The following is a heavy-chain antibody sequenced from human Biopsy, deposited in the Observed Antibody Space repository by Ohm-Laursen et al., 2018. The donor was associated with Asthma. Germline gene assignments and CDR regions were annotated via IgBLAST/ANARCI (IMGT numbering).Heavy chain of an antibody. CDR3: ARGYSGSDRIVYYYSGLEV. V-gene: IGHV1-2*06. J-gene: IGHJ6*02. CDR2: INPNSGGT. D-gene: IGHD5-12*01. Sequence: SVKVSCKASGYTFTDYYVMWLRQAPGQGLEWMGRINPNSGGTNYAQKFQGRVTMTRDTSISTAYMELSSLSSEDTAVYYCARGYSGSDRIVYYYSGLEVWGQGTTVTVSS. CDR1: GYTFTDYY.